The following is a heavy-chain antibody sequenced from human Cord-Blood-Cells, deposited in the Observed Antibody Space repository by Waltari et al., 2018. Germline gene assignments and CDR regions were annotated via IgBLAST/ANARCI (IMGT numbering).Heavy chain of an antibody. CDR2: VILIFGTA. V-gene: IGHV1-69*01. J-gene: IGHJ3*02. D-gene: IGHD7-27*01. CDR3: ARDDGTGGGAFDI. Sequence: QVQLVQSGAEVKKPGSSLKVSCKASGGTFSSYAISWVRQAPGHGLDWMGGVILIFGTANYAQKFQGRVTITADESTITDYMELSSLRSEDTAVYYWARDDGTGGGAFDIWGQGTMVTVSS. CDR1: GGTFSSYA.